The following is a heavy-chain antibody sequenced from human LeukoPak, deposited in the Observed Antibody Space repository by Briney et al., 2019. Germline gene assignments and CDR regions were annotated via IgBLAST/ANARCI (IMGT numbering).Heavy chain of an antibody. CDR1: GYTFTSYY. D-gene: IGHD6-13*01. CDR2: INPSGGST. CDR3: ARHGAAAGPYYYYYYMDV. Sequence: ASVKVSCKASGYTFTSYYMHWVRQAPGQGLEWMGIINPSGGSTSYAQKFQGRVTMTRDMSTSTVYMELSSLRSEDTAVYYCARHGAAAGPYYYYYYMDVWGKGTTVTISS. V-gene: IGHV1-46*01. J-gene: IGHJ6*03.